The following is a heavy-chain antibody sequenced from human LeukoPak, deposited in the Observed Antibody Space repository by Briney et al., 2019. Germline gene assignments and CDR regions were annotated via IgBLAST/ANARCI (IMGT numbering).Heavy chain of an antibody. D-gene: IGHD6-13*01. CDR2: INHSGST. Sequence: SETLSLTCAVYGGSFSGYYWSWIRQPPGKGLEWIGEINHSGSTNYNPSLKSRVTISVDTSKNQFSLKLSSVTAADTAVYYCAGNPSSSWYGWFDPWGQGTLVTVSS. J-gene: IGHJ5*02. CDR3: AGNPSSSWYGWFDP. V-gene: IGHV4-34*01. CDR1: GGSFSGYY.